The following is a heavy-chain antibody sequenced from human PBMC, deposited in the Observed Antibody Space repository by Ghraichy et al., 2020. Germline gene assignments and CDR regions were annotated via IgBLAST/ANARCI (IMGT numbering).Heavy chain of an antibody. D-gene: IGHD1-26*01. CDR2: IYYSGST. J-gene: IGHJ4*02. Sequence: SQTLSLTCTVSGGSISSSSYYWGWIRQPPGKGLEWIGSIYYSGSTYYNPSLKSRVTISVDTSKNQFSLKLSSVTAADTAVYYCARISIRNGVGYWGQGTLVTVSS. V-gene: IGHV4-39*01. CDR1: GGSISSSSYY. CDR3: ARISIRNGVGY.